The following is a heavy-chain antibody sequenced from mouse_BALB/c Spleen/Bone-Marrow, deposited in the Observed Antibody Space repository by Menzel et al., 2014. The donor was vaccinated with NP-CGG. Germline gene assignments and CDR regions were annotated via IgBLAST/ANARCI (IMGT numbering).Heavy chain of an antibody. D-gene: IGHD1-2*01. Sequence: LQQSGSELVRPGASVKLSCTASGYTFTSYWMHWVKQRPGQGLEWIGNIYPGSGSTNYDEKFKSKATLTVDTSSSTAYMQLSSLTSEDSAVYYCTPRLRYWGQGTTLTVSS. J-gene: IGHJ2*01. CDR1: GYTFTSYW. V-gene: IGHV1S22*01. CDR2: IYPGSGST. CDR3: TPRLRY.